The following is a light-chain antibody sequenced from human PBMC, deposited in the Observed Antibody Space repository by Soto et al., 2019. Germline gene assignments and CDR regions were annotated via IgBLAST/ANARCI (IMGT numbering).Light chain of an antibody. CDR1: RTVRSD. CDR2: DAS. V-gene: IGKV3-11*01. J-gene: IGKJ5*01. Sequence: EIVMTQSPATLSMSPGERATLSCRASRTVRSDFAWYQQKPGQAPRLLIYDASNRATGIPARFSGSGSGTDFTLTISSLEPEDFAVYYCQQRSNWPSITFGQGTRLEI. CDR3: QQRSNWPSIT.